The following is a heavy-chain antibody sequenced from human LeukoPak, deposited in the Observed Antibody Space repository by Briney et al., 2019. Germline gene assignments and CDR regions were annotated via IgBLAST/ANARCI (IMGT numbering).Heavy chain of an antibody. CDR3: AKARSGGSWTFDI. CDR1: GFTLTTYG. J-gene: IGHJ3*02. Sequence: GGSLGLSCAASGFTLTTYGVHWVRQAPGQGLEWVAFMPSDGNNKQYADSVKGRVTISRDNSKNTLYLQMDSLGTEGTAVYYCAKARSGGSWTFDIWGQGTMVIVSS. D-gene: IGHD1-26*01. CDR2: MPSDGNNK. V-gene: IGHV3-30*02.